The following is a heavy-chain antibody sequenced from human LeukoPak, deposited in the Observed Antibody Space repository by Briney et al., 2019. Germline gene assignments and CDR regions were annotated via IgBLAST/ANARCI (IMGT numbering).Heavy chain of an antibody. CDR3: TRVGPIAVFEGQAGFRDYFDY. J-gene: IGHJ4*02. D-gene: IGHD6-19*01. CDR1: GFTFGDYA. CDR2: IRSKAYGGTT. Sequence: GGSLRLSCTASGFTFGDYAMSWVRQAPGKGLEWVGFIRSKAYGGTTEYAASVKGRFTISRDDSKSIAYLQMNSLKTEDTAVYYCTRVGPIAVFEGQAGFRDYFDYWGQGTLVTVSS. V-gene: IGHV3-49*04.